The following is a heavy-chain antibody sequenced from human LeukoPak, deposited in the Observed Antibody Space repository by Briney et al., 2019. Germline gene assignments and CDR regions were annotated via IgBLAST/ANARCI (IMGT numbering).Heavy chain of an antibody. J-gene: IGHJ3*02. Sequence: ASVKVSCKVSGYTLTELSMHWVRQAPGKGLEWMGGFDPEDGETIYAQKFQGRVTMTENTSTDTAYMELSSLGSEDTAVYYCATDRTPRRITMVRGAFEAFDIWGQGTMVTVSS. D-gene: IGHD3-10*01. CDR1: GYTLTELS. V-gene: IGHV1-24*01. CDR3: ATDRTPRRITMVRGAFEAFDI. CDR2: FDPEDGET.